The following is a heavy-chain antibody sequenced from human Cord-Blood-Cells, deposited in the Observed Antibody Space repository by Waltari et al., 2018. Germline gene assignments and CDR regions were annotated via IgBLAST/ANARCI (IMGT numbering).Heavy chain of an antibody. CDR2: INHSGST. V-gene: IGHV4-34*01. CDR3: ARLRANWGTHAFDI. CDR1: GWSFSGSY. J-gene: IGHJ3*02. Sequence: QVQLQQWGAGLLKPSETLSLTCAASGWSFSGSYWRWIRQPPGKGLEWIGEINHSGSTNYNPSLKSRVTISVDTSKNQFSLKLSSVTAADTAVYYCARLRANWGTHAFDIWGQGTMVTVSS. D-gene: IGHD7-27*01.